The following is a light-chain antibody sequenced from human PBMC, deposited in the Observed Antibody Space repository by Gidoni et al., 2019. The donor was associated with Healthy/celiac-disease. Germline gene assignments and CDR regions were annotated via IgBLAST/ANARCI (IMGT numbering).Light chain of an antibody. CDR1: SSNIGAGYD. Sequence: QSVLTQPPCVSGAPRQRVTISCTGSSSNIGAGYDVHWYQQLPGTAPKLLIYGNSNRPSGVPDRFSGSKSGTAASLAITGLQAEDEADYYCQSYDSSLSGWVFGGGTKLTVL. V-gene: IGLV1-40*01. CDR2: GNS. CDR3: QSYDSSLSGWV. J-gene: IGLJ3*02.